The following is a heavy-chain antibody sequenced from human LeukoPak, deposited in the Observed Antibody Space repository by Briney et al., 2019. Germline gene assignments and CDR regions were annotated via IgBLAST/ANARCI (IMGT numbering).Heavy chain of an antibody. CDR3: TRGRMVRGIIIMTYYFDY. J-gene: IGHJ4*02. D-gene: IGHD3-10*01. CDR1: GFTFGDYA. V-gene: IGHV3-49*04. Sequence: ETGGSLRLSCTASGFTFGDYAMSWVRQAPGKGLEWVGFIRSKAYGGTTEYAASVKGRFTISRDDSKSIAHLQMNSLQTEDTAVYYCTRGRMVRGIIIMTYYFDYWGQGTLVTVSS. CDR2: IRSKAYGGTT.